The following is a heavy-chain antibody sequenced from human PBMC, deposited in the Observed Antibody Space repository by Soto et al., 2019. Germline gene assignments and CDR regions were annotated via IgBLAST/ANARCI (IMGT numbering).Heavy chain of an antibody. V-gene: IGHV1-46*01. CDR3: ARDRRFLEWLLYRNYYYGMDV. CDR1: GYTFTSYY. D-gene: IGHD3-3*01. CDR2: INPSGGST. J-gene: IGHJ6*02. Sequence: ASVKVSCKASGYTFTSYYMHWVRRAPGQGLEWMGIINPSGGSTSYAQKFQGRVTMTRDTSTSTVYMELSSLRSEDTAVYYCARDRRFLEWLLYRNYYYGMDVWGQGTTVTVSS.